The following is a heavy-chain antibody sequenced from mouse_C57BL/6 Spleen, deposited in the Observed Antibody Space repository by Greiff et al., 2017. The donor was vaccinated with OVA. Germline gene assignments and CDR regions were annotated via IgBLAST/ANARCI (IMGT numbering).Heavy chain of an antibody. D-gene: IGHD2-4*01. V-gene: IGHV1-52*01. J-gene: IGHJ1*03. CDR2: IDPSDSET. Sequence: QVQLKQPGAELVRPGSSVKLSCKASGYTFTSYWMHWVKQRPIQGLEWIGNIDPSDSETHYNQKFKDKATLTVDKSSSTAYMQLSSLTSEDSAVYYCARGYDYDGYFDVWGTGTTVTVSS. CDR3: ARGYDYDGYFDV. CDR1: GYTFTSYW.